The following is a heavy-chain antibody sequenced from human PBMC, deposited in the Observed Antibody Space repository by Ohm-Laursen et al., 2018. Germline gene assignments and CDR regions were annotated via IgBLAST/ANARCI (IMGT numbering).Heavy chain of an antibody. D-gene: IGHD4-17*01. V-gene: IGHV3-33*06. CDR2: IWYDGSNK. CDR3: AKKRMPKVTTFLDY. Sequence: SLRLSCAASGFTFSSYGMHWVRQAPGKGLEWVAVIWYDGSNKYYADSVKGRFTISRDNSKSTLYLQMDSLRVEDTAVYYCAKKRMPKVTTFLDYWGQGTLVTVSS. J-gene: IGHJ4*02. CDR1: GFTFSSYG.